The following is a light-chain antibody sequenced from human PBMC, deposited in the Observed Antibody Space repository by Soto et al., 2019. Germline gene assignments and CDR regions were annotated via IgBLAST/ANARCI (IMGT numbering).Light chain of an antibody. CDR1: QTISSW. CDR2: KAS. J-gene: IGKJ1*01. Sequence: DIQMTQSPSTLSGSVGDGVTITCRASQTISSWLAWYQQKPGKAPKLLIYKASTLKSGVPSRFSGSGSGTECTLTISSLQPDDVATYYCQHYNSYSEAFGQGTKVDIK. CDR3: QHYNSYSEA. V-gene: IGKV1-5*03.